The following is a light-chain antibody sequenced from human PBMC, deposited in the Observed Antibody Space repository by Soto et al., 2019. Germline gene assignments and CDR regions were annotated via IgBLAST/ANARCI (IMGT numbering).Light chain of an antibody. CDR2: WTS. V-gene: IGKV4-1*01. CDR3: HQYYGNPS. Sequence: DIVMTQSPDSLAVSLGERATINCKSSQSVLHRSNNKNYLAWYQQKPGQPPKLLIYWTSTRESGVPERFSGSGAGTDFTLTINSLQAEDVAVYYWHQYYGNPSFGQGTKLEIK. J-gene: IGKJ2*01. CDR1: QSVLHRSNNKNY.